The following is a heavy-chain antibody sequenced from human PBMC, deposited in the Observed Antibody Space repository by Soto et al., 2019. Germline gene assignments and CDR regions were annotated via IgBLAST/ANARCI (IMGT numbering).Heavy chain of an antibody. J-gene: IGHJ4*02. CDR1: GGSFSGYY. D-gene: IGHD2-2*01. Sequence: SETLSLTCAVYGGSFSGYYWSWIRQPPGKGLEWIGEINHSGSTNYNPSLKSRVTISVDTSKNQFSLKLSSVTAADTTVYFCARSPGPYCSSTSCYSPSGIERITGTRRRYYFDYCGQGTLVTVS. CDR2: INHSGST. CDR3: ARSPGPYCSSTSCYSPSGIERITGTRRRYYFDY. V-gene: IGHV4-34*01.